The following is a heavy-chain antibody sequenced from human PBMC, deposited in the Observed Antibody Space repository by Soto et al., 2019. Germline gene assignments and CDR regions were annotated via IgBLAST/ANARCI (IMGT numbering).Heavy chain of an antibody. J-gene: IGHJ5*02. Sequence: SETLSLTCSVSAYSITSGFYWGWIRQPPGKGLEWIGSVYHSGATYYNPSLQSRVTISVDTSKNHFSLKLNSVTAADTAIYYCARELSFMRPAGWVDPWGQGTQVTVSS. CDR3: ARELSFMRPAGWVDP. CDR2: VYHSGAT. D-gene: IGHD2-2*01. V-gene: IGHV4-38-2*02. CDR1: AYSITSGFY.